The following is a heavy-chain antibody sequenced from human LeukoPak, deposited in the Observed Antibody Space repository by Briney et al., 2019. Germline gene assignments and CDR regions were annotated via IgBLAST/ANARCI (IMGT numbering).Heavy chain of an antibody. CDR3: ARYDGDYSFDY. CDR1: GGSVNSGSYY. V-gene: IGHV4-61*01. Sequence: NPSETLSLTCTVSGGSVNSGSYYWSWIRQPPGKGLEWIGYIYDSGSTNHNPSLKSRVTMSEDTSKNQFSLKLSSVTAADTAVYYCARYDGDYSFDYWGQGTLVTVSS. D-gene: IGHD4-17*01. CDR2: IYDSGST. J-gene: IGHJ4*02.